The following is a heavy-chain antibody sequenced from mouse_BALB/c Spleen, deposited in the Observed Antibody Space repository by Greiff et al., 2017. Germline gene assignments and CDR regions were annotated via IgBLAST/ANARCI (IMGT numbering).Heavy chain of an antibody. CDR3: ARRITFTGWYFDV. V-gene: IGHV3-6*02. CDR2: ISYDGSN. J-gene: IGHJ1*01. Sequence: EVQLQESGPGLVKPSQSLSLTCSVTGYSITSGYYWNWIRQFPGNKLEWMGYISYDGSNNYNPSLKNRISITRDTSKNQFFLKLNSVTTEDTATYYCARRITFTGWYFDVWGAGTTVTVSS. D-gene: IGHD1-1*01. CDR1: GYSITSGYY.